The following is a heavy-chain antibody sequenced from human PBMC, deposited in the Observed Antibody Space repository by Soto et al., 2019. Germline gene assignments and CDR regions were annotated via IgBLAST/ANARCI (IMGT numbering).Heavy chain of an antibody. V-gene: IGHV3-23*01. J-gene: IGHJ6*03. CDR1: GFTFSSYA. Sequence: EVQLLESGGGLVQPGGSLRLSCAASGFTFSSYAMSWVRQAPGKGLEWVSAISGSGGSTYYADSVKGRFTISRDNSKNTLYLQMNSLRAEDTAVYYCAKGPVVVVAAKYYYMDVWGKGTTVTVSS. CDR3: AKGPVVVVAAKYYYMDV. CDR2: ISGSGGST. D-gene: IGHD2-15*01.